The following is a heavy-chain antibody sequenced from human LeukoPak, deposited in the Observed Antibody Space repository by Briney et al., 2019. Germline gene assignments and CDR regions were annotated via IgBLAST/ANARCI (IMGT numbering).Heavy chain of an antibody. D-gene: IGHD2-2*02. Sequence: GGSLRLSCAASGFTFSSYAMSWVRQAPGKGLEWVSAISGSGGSTYYADSVKGRFTISRDNSKNTLYLQMNSLRAEDTAVYYCAGYCSSTSCYKGRFFDYWGQGTLVTVS. J-gene: IGHJ4*02. CDR3: AGYCSSTSCYKGRFFDY. CDR2: ISGSGGST. CDR1: GFTFSSYA. V-gene: IGHV3-23*01.